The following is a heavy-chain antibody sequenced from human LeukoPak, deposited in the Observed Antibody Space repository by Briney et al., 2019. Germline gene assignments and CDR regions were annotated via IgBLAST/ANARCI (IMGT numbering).Heavy chain of an antibody. CDR2: ISYDGSNK. CDR3: ARAGVVVLYGMDV. D-gene: IGHD2-15*01. V-gene: IGHV3-30*04. J-gene: IGHJ6*04. CDR1: GFTFSSYA. Sequence: PGGALRLSCAASGFTFSSYAMHWVRQAPGKGLEWVAVISYDGSNKYYADSVKGRFTISRDNSKNTLYLQMNSLRAEDTAVYYCARAGVVVLYGMDVWGKGTTVTVSS.